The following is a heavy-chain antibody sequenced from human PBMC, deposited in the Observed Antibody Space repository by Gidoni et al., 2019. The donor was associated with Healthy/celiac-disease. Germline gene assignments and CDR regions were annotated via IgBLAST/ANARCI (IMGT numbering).Heavy chain of an antibody. V-gene: IGHV4-59*01. CDR3: ARGGDGDYSAGMDV. CDR1: GGSISSYY. Sequence: QVQLQESGPGLVKPSETLSLTCTVPGGSISSYYWSWIRQPPGKGLEWIGYIYYSGSTNYNPSLKSRVTISVDTSKNQFSLKLSSVTAADTAVYYCARGGDGDYSAGMDVWGQGTTVTVSS. CDR2: IYYSGST. D-gene: IGHD4-17*01. J-gene: IGHJ6*02.